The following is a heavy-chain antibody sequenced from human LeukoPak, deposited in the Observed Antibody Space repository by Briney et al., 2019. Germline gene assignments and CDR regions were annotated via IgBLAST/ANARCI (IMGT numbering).Heavy chain of an antibody. V-gene: IGHV3-30*02. Sequence: GGSLRLSCAASGLSFSDYVMHWVRQAPGKGLEWVTFIRHDNSDRFYADSVKGPFTISSDISKNALYLQMNSLRPEDTAVYYCAREGIDAFDIWGQGTMVTVSS. J-gene: IGHJ3*02. CDR3: AREGIDAFDI. CDR1: GLSFSDYV. CDR2: IRHDNSDR.